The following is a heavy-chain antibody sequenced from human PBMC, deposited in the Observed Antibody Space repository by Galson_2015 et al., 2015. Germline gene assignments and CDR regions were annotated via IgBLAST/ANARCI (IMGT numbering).Heavy chain of an antibody. CDR3: ARGDSAGISQGCDY. CDR1: GYTFSSYS. J-gene: IGHJ4*02. V-gene: IGHV1-46*01. D-gene: IGHD2-15*01. Sequence: SVKVSCKASGYTFSSYSLHWVRQAPGQGLEWMGIINPSGGSTTNAQKFQGRVTMTRDTSTSTVYMDLSSLRSEDTAVYYCARGDSAGISQGCDYWGQGTLVTVSS. CDR2: INPSGGST.